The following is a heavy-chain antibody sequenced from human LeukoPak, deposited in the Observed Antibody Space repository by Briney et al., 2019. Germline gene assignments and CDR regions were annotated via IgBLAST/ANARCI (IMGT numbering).Heavy chain of an antibody. J-gene: IGHJ4*02. V-gene: IGHV3-23*01. D-gene: IGHD5-18*01. CDR1: GFTLSNYA. CDR2: ISHGAGGRT. Sequence: PGGSLRLSCAASGFTLSNYAMNWVRQAPGKGLEWVSAISHGAGGRTYYTDSVKGRFTISRDNSKNTLYLQLNSPRAEDTAVYYCAKEDVDTSFDYWGQGTLVTVSS. CDR3: AKEDVDTSFDY.